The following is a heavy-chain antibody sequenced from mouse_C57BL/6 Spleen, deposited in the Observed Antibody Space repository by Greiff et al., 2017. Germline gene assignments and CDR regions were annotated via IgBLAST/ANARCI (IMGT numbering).Heavy chain of an antibody. D-gene: IGHD1-1*01. CDR2: IDPSDSYT. CDR3: ARDYGSSPPNFDY. CDR1: GYTFTSYW. J-gene: IGHJ2*01. V-gene: IGHV1-59*01. Sequence: VQLQQPGAELVRPGTSVKLSCKASGYTFTSYWMHWVKQRPGQGLEWIGVIDPSDSYTNYNQKFKGKATLTVDTSSSTAYMQLSSLTSEDSAVYYCARDYGSSPPNFDYWGQGTTLTVSS.